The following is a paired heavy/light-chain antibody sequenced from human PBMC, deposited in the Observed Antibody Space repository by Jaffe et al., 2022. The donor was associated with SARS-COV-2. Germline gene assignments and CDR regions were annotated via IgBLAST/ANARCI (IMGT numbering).Light chain of an antibody. CDR3: QQSYSTPLT. Sequence: DIQMTQSPSSLSASVGDRVTITCRASQSISSYLNWYQQKPGKAPKLLMYAASSLQSGVPSRFSGSGSGADFTLTISSLQPEDIATYYCQQSYSTPLTFGGGTKVEIK. CDR1: QSISSY. V-gene: IGKV1-39*01. CDR2: AAS. J-gene: IGKJ4*01.
Heavy chain of an antibody. V-gene: IGHV6-1*01. CDR1: GDSVSSNSAA. Sequence: QVQLQQSGPGLLKPSQTLSLTCAISGDSVSSNSAAWNWIRQSPSRGLEWLGRTYYRSKWYNDYAVSMKSRVTINPDTSKNQFSLQLNSVTPEDTAVYYCARAVYGGYSSFDYWGQGTLVTVSS. CDR3: ARAVYGGYSSFDY. CDR2: TYYRSKWYN. D-gene: IGHD1-26*01. J-gene: IGHJ4*02.